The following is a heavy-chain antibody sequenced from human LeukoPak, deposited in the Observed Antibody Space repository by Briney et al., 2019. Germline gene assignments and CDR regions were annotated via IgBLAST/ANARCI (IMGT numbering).Heavy chain of an antibody. CDR1: GFTFSSYG. J-gene: IGHJ4*02. Sequence: PGGSLRLSCAASGFTFSSYGMHWLRQAPGKGLEWVAVISYDASNNYYADSVKGRFTISRDNSKNTLYLQMNSRRAEDTAVYYCAKTKVRGSGSYYRNYYFDYWGQGTLVTVSS. V-gene: IGHV3-30*18. CDR2: ISYDASNN. CDR3: AKTKVRGSGSYYRNYYFDY. D-gene: IGHD3-10*01.